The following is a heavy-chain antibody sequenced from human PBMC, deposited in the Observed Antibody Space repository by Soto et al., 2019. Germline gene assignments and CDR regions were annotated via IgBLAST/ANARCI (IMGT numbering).Heavy chain of an antibody. CDR1: GFTFSSYS. CDR2: ISSSSSYI. D-gene: IGHD3-16*02. J-gene: IGHJ3*02. V-gene: IGHV3-21*01. CDR3: ARDIVITFGGVIARGAFDI. Sequence: PGGSLRLSCAASGFTFSSYSMNWVRQAPGKGLEWVSSISSSSSYIYYADSVKGRFTISRDNAKNSLYLQMNSLRAEDTAVCYCARDIVITFGGVIARGAFDIWGQGTMVTVSS.